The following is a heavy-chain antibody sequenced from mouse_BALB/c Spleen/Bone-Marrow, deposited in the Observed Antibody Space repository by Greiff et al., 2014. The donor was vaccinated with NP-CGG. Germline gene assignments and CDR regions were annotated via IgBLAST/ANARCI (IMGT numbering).Heavy chain of an antibody. CDR1: YYSFTGYT. D-gene: IGHD5-1*01. CDR3: ARSRLPHYYVMDY. CDR2: INPYNGGT. J-gene: IGHJ4*01. Sequence: EVQLQQSGPELVKPGASMKISCKASYYSFTGYTMNWVKQSHGKNLEWIGLINPYNGGTTYNQKFKGKATLTVDKSSSTAYMELLSLTSEDSAIYYCARSRLPHYYVMDYWGQGTSVTVSS. V-gene: IGHV1-18*01.